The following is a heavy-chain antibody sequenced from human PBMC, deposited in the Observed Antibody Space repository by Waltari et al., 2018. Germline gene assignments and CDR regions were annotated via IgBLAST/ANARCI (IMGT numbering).Heavy chain of an antibody. CDR2: INPTADTT. Sequence: QVQLMQSGAEVKKPGASVRLSCKTSGYTFTDYFMHWVRQAPGQGLEGLAIINPTADTTASAQKFQGRVTLTRDTSTSTVYMDLSSLRSDDTAVYYCARGGIQGGFDVWGQGSMVTVFS. CDR1: GYTFTDYF. V-gene: IGHV1-46*01. CDR3: ARGGIQGGFDV. D-gene: IGHD1-20*01. J-gene: IGHJ3*01.